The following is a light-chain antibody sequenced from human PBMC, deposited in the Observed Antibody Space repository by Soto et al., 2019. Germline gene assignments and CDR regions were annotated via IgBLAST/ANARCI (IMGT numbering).Light chain of an antibody. V-gene: IGLV2-14*01. CDR2: EVS. Sequence: QSVLTQPASVSGSPGQSITISCTGTISDVGTYNYVSWYQHHPGKAPKLIIYEVSNRPSGVSNRFSGSKSGSTASLTISGLRAEDEADYHCSSYTRDTALVYGTGTKVTVL. J-gene: IGLJ1*01. CDR1: ISDVGTYNY. CDR3: SSYTRDTALV.